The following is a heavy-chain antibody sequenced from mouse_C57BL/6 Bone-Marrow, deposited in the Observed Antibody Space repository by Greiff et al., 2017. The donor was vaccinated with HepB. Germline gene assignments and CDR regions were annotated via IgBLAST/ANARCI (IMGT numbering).Heavy chain of an antibody. D-gene: IGHD2-2*01. CDR1: GFSFNTYA. CDR2: IRSKSNNYAT. CDR3: VRVYYGYDGWYFDV. J-gene: IGHJ1*03. Sequence: EVQRVESGGGLVQPKGSLKLSCAASGFSFNTYAMNWVRQAPGKGLEWVARIRSKSNNYATYYADSVKDRFTISRDDSESMPYLQMNNLKTEDTAMYYCVRVYYGYDGWYFDVWGTGTTVTVSS. V-gene: IGHV10-1*01.